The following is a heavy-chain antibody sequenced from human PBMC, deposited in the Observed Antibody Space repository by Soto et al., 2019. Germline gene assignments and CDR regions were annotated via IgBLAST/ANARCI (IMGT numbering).Heavy chain of an antibody. J-gene: IGHJ4*02. CDR3: ARGGDILTGYTDPIY. CDR2: IWYDGSNK. Sequence: EGSLRLSCAGSGFNFSSYGMHWVRQAPGKGLKWVAVIWYDGSNKYEADSVRGRFTISRDNSKNTLYLQMNSLRAEDTAVYYCARGGDILTGYTDPIYWGQGTLVTVSS. D-gene: IGHD3-9*01. V-gene: IGHV3-33*01. CDR1: GFNFSSYG.